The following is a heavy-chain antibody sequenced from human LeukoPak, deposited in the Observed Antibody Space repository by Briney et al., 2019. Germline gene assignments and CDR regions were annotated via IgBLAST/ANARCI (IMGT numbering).Heavy chain of an antibody. CDR1: GYLLTNFG. CDR3: ARVVAHGYSDF. V-gene: IGHV1-18*01. J-gene: IGHJ4*02. CDR2: INTYNGNT. D-gene: IGHD6-6*01. Sequence: ASVRVSCKASGYLLTNFGISWVRQAPGQGLEWMGWINTYNGNTNYAQKVQGRVTMTTETSTSTVYMELRSLRSDDTAIYYCARVVAHGYSDFWGPGTLVTVSS.